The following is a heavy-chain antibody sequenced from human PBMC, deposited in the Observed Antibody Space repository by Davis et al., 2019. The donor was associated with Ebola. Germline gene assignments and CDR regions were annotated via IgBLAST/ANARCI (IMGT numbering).Heavy chain of an antibody. V-gene: IGHV3-30*19. CDR3: ARARLAAAGGNWFDP. CDR2: ISYDGSNK. D-gene: IGHD6-13*01. CDR1: GFTFSSYG. J-gene: IGHJ5*02. Sequence: GGSLRLSCAASGFTFSSYGMHWVRQAPGKGLEWVAVISYDGSNKYYADSVKGRFTISRDNSKNTLYLQMNRLRAEDTAVYYCARARLAAAGGNWFDPWGQGTLVTVSS.